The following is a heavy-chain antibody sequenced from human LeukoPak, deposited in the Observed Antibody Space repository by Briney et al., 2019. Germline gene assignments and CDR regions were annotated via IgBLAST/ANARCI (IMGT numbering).Heavy chain of an antibody. J-gene: IGHJ4*02. V-gene: IGHV4-38-2*02. D-gene: IGHD2-2*01. CDR2: IYHSGST. CDR1: GFSISSGYY. Sequence: SETLSLTCTVSGFSISSGYYWGWIRQPPGQGLEWIGRIYHSGSTYYNPSLKSRVTISVDTSKNQFSLKLSSVTAADTAIYYCARARGPLLFTYYFEYWGQGTLVTVSS. CDR3: ARARGPLLFTYYFEY.